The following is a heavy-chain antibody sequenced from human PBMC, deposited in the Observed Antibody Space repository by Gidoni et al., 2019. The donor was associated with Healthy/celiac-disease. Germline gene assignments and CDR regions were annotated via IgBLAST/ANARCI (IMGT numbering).Heavy chain of an antibody. J-gene: IGHJ4*02. CDR1: GYTLTELS. Sequence: QVQLVQSGAEVKKPGASVKVSCKVSGYTLTELSMHWVRQAPGKGLDWMGGFDPEYGETIYAQKFKGRVTMTEDTSTDTAYMELSSLRSEETAVYYCATVYCGGDCLQAIDNYYFDYWGQGTLVTVSS. CDR2: FDPEYGET. V-gene: IGHV1-24*01. D-gene: IGHD2-21*02. CDR3: ATVYCGGDCLQAIDNYYFDY.